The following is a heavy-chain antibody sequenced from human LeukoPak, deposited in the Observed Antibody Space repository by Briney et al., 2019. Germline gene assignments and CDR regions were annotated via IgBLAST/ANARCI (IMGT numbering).Heavy chain of an antibody. J-gene: IGHJ4*02. CDR1: GFTFSNYW. CDR2: IKQDGSET. D-gene: IGHD3-22*01. Sequence: PGGSLRLSCAASGFTFSNYWMNWVRQAPGKGLEWVANIKQDGSETYYVGSVKGRFTISRDNAKNSLFLQMNGLRAEDTAVYYCARVYSSLWAPSFDYWGQGALVTVSS. V-gene: IGHV3-7*05. CDR3: ARVYSSLWAPSFDY.